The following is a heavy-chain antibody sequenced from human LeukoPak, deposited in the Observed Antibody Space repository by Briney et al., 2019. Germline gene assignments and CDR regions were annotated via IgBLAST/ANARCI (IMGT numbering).Heavy chain of an antibody. Sequence: SETLSLTCTVSGGSISSGSYYWSWIRQPAGKGLEWIGRIYTSGSTNYNPSLKSRVTISVDTSKNQFSLKLSSVTAADTAVYYCARSQMVRGVIEFDPWGQGTLVTVSS. CDR3: ARSQMVRGVIEFDP. CDR2: IYTSGST. CDR1: GGSISSGSYY. D-gene: IGHD3-10*01. J-gene: IGHJ5*02. V-gene: IGHV4-61*02.